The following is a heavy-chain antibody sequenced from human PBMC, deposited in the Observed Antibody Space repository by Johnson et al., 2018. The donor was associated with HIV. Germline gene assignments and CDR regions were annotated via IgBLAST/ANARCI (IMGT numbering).Heavy chain of an antibody. CDR3: ATSQYYYDSSGYNRQDAFDI. CDR1: GFTFDDYA. D-gene: IGHD3-22*01. V-gene: IGHV3-9*01. CDR2: ISWNRGSI. Sequence: VQLVESGGGLVQPGRSLRLSCAASGFTFDDYAMHWVRQAPGKGLEWVSGISWNRGSIGYADSVKGRFTISRDNAKNSLYLQMNSLRAEDTAVYYCATSQYYYDSSGYNRQDAFDIWGQGTMVTVSS. J-gene: IGHJ3*02.